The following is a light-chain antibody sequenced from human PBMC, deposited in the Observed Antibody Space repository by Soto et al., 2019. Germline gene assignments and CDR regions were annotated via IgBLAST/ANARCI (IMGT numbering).Light chain of an antibody. CDR1: QSVSSY. V-gene: IGKV3-11*01. CDR2: DAS. Sequence: PGERATLSCRASQSVSSYFAWYQQKPGQAPRLLIYDASTRAAGIPSRFSGSGSGTDFTLTISSLEPEDFAVDYCQQRSDWPRTFGGGTKVEIK. CDR3: QQRSDWPRT. J-gene: IGKJ4*02.